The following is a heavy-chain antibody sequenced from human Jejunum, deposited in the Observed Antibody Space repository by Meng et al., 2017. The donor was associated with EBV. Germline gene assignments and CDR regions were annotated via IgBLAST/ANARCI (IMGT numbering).Heavy chain of an antibody. Sequence: QVQLVQSGAEVMKPWASVKISCRASGYTFTTYGIHWLRHAPAERLELMGWINTGNGDTLYAQKFQGRVTITRDTSANTVYMDLSSLLSEDTAMYYCARDERLGPYYFEYWGQGTLVTVSS. CDR3: ARDERLGPYYFEY. CDR2: INTGNGDT. V-gene: IGHV1-3*04. CDR1: GYTFTTYG. D-gene: IGHD1-1*01. J-gene: IGHJ4*02.